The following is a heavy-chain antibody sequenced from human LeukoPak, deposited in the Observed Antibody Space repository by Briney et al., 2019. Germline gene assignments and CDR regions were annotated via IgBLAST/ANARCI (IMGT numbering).Heavy chain of an antibody. CDR3: ARTDGYSYGYRGY. D-gene: IGHD5-18*01. CDR1: GGTFSSYD. Sequence: GASVKVSCKASGGTFSSYDISWVRQAPGQGLEWMGGMIPIFGKANYAQKFQGRVTITKDESTSTAYMELSSLRSEDTAVYYCARTDGYSYGYRGYWGQGTLVTVSS. J-gene: IGHJ4*02. CDR2: MIPIFGKA. V-gene: IGHV1-69*05.